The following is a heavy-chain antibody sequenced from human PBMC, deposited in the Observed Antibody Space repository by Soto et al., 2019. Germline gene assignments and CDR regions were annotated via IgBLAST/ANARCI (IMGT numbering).Heavy chain of an antibody. CDR1: GDTFTNYD. Sequence: QVQLVQSGAEVKKPGASVKVSCKVSGDTFTNYDINWVRQATGQGLEWMGWMNTNSGNTGHALKFQGRVTMTRNTSISTAYMELSSLRSEDTAVYYCATVRSWSALDCWGQGTLVAVSS. CDR3: ATVRSWSALDC. J-gene: IGHJ4*02. D-gene: IGHD1-26*01. CDR2: MNTNSGNT. V-gene: IGHV1-8*01.